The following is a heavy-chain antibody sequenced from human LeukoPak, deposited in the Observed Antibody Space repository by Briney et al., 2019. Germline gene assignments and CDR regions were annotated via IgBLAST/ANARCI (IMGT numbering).Heavy chain of an antibody. CDR3: ARPGWTYYYVSGIEAFDI. CDR1: GYSFTSYW. Sequence: PGESLKISCKGSGYSFTSYWIGWVRQLPGKGLEWMGIIYPGDSDIRYSPSFQGQVTISADKSISTAYLQWSSLKASDTAMYYCARPGWTYYYVSGIEAFDIWGQGTMVTVSS. D-gene: IGHD3-10*01. V-gene: IGHV5-51*01. J-gene: IGHJ3*02. CDR2: IYPGDSDI.